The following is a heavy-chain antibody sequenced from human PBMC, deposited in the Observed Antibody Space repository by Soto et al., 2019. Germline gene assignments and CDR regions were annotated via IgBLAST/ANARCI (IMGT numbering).Heavy chain of an antibody. V-gene: IGHV1-69*06. CDR1: GGTFSSYA. Sequence: QVQLVQSGAEVKKPGSSVKVSCKASGGTFSSYAISWVRQAPGQGLEWMGGTTPIFGTANYAQKFQGRVTITADKSTSTAYMELSSLRSEDTAVYYCERGDSVVLRFLAWSLDYWGQGTLVTVAS. D-gene: IGHD3-3*01. CDR2: TTPIFGTA. CDR3: ERGDSVVLRFLAWSLDY. J-gene: IGHJ4*02.